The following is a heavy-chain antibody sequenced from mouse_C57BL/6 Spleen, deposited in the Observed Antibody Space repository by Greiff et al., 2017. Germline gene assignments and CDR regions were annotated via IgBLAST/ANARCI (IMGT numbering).Heavy chain of an antibody. CDR3: ARSPAYYSNYGFAY. J-gene: IGHJ3*01. D-gene: IGHD2-5*01. CDR2: INPSNGGT. V-gene: IGHV1-53*01. CDR1: GYTFTSYW. Sequence: QVQLQQPGTELVKPGASVKLSCTASGYTFTSYWMHWVKQRPGQGLEWIGNINPSNGGTNYNDKFKSKATLTVDKSSSTAYMQLSSLTSEDSAVYYCARSPAYYSNYGFAYWGQGTLVTVSA.